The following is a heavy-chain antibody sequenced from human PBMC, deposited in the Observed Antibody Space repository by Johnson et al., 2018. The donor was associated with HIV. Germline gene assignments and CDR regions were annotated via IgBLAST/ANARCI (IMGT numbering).Heavy chain of an antibody. CDR2: ISYDGSNK. V-gene: IGHV3-30-3*01. CDR3: ARDREYGLAWGWALDI. J-gene: IGHJ3*02. D-gene: IGHD6-19*01. Sequence: QVQLVESGGGLVQPGGSLRLSCAASGFTVSSNYMSWVRQAPGKGLEWVAVISYDGSNKYYADSVKGRFTISRDNSKNTLYLQTNSLRGEDTAVYYCARDREYGLAWGWALDIWGQGTMVTVSS. CDR1: GFTVSSNY.